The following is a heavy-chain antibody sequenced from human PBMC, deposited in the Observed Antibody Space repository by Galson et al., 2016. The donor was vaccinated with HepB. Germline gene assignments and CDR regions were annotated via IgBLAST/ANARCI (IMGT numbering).Heavy chain of an antibody. CDR1: GFIFGEYA. D-gene: IGHD2-8*01. J-gene: IGHJ6*02. Sequence: SLRLSCAASGFIFGEYAMHWVRQAPGKGLEWVSGITWNSGAIAYADSVKGRFTISRDYAKNTLYLQMNSLRGDDTALYYCAKDKVSFYYYGMDVWGQGTTVTVSS. V-gene: IGHV3-9*01. CDR2: ITWNSGAI. CDR3: AKDKVSFYYYGMDV.